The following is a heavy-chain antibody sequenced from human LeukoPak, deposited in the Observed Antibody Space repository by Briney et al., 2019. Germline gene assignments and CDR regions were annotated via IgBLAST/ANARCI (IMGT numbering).Heavy chain of an antibody. CDR2: IKEDGSEK. CDR1: GFTFSSSC. Sequence: GGSLRLSCAASGFTFSSSCMSWGCDAPRKGLEWVSNIKEDGSEKYYVDSVKGRFTISRDNAKNSLSLQMSSLRAEDTAVYYCAKDRLRFSYWGQGTLVTVSS. V-gene: IGHV3-7*03. J-gene: IGHJ4*02. CDR3: AKDRLRFSY. D-gene: IGHD3-16*01.